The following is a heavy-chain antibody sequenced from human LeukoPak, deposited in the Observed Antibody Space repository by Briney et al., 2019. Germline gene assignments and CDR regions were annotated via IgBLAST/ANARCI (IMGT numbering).Heavy chain of an antibody. CDR3: ARVQPPPTVVTPRYYYYGMDV. J-gene: IGHJ6*02. V-gene: IGHV3-48*02. Sequence: GGSLRLSCTASAFTLNNYAMNWVRQAPGKGLEWVSYISSSSSTIYYADSVKGRFTISRDNAKNSLYLQVNSLRDEDTAVYYCARVQPPPTVVTPRYYYYGMDVWGQGTTVTVSS. D-gene: IGHD4-23*01. CDR1: AFTLNNYA. CDR2: ISSSSSTI.